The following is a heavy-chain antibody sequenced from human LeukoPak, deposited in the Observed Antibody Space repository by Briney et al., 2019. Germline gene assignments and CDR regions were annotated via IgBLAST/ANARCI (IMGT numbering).Heavy chain of an antibody. J-gene: IGHJ4*02. V-gene: IGHV3-33*01. Sequence: GGSLRLSCAASGFTFSSYGMHWVRQAPGKGLEWVAVIWCDGSNKYYADSVKGRFTISRDNSKNTLYLQMNSLRAEDTAVYYCARDLRSDWFLEWLFLDYWGQGTLVTVSS. D-gene: IGHD3-3*01. CDR1: GFTFSSYG. CDR3: ARDLRSDWFLEWLFLDY. CDR2: IWCDGSNK.